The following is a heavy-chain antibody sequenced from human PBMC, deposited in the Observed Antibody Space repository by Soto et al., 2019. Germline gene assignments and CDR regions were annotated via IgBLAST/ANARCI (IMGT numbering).Heavy chain of an antibody. J-gene: IGHJ2*01. CDR2: INSDGSST. Sequence: GGSLRLSCAASGFTFSSYWMHWVRQAPGKGLVWVSRINSDGSSTSYADSVKGRFTISRDNSKNTLYLQMNSLRAEDTAVYYWARRARWPGGYVNLWAGATLVTVSS. V-gene: IGHV3-74*01. CDR1: GFTFSSYW. D-gene: IGHD3-16*01. CDR3: ARRARWPGGYVNL.